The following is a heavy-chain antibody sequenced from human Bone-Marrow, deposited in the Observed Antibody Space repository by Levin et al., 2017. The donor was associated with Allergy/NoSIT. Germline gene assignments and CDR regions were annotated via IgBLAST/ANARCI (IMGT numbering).Heavy chain of an antibody. CDR1: GYIFTSYY. CDR2: INPRGTST. Sequence: GASVKVSCRASGYIFTSYYLHWVRQAPGQGLEWMGIINPRGTSTTYAQKFQGRVTMATDTSTSTIYMELSSLRSEDTAVYYCVRDLQYSTYEYYFDYWGQGTLVTVSS. D-gene: IGHD5-12*01. J-gene: IGHJ4*02. CDR3: VRDLQYSTYEYYFDY. V-gene: IGHV1-46*01.